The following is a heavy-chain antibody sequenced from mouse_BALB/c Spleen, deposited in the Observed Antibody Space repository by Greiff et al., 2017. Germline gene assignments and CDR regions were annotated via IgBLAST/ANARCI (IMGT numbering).Heavy chain of an antibody. CDR3: ARRRGYGYDYAMDY. Sequence: DVKLVESGGGLVQPGGSLKLSCGASGFTFSSYTMSWVRQTPEKRLEWVAYISNGGGSTYYPDTVKGRFTISRDNAKNTLYLQMSSLKSEDTAMYYCARRRGYGYDYAMDYWGQGTSVTVSS. V-gene: IGHV5-12-2*01. D-gene: IGHD2-2*01. CDR1: GFTFSSYT. J-gene: IGHJ4*01. CDR2: ISNGGGST.